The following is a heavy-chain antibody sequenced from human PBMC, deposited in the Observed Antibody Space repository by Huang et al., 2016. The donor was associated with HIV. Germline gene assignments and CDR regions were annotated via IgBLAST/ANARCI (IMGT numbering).Heavy chain of an antibody. D-gene: IGHD3-22*01. CDR2: IRNDGMKK. J-gene: IGHJ4*02. V-gene: IGHV3-33*04. CDR3: ARGDYYDSSGYHPGHFDY. Sequence: VQLIESGGGVVQPGKSLRLSCATSGFIVCNYGMQWVRQATGKGLKWVSFIRNDGMKKNYADSVRGRFTVGRDNANNTLFLQMSSLRVDDTAVYYCARGDYYDSSGYHPGHFDYWGQGILVTVSS. CDR1: GFIVCNYG.